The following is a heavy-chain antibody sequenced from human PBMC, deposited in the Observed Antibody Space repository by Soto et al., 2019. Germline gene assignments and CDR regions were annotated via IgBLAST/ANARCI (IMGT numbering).Heavy chain of an antibody. J-gene: IGHJ4*02. CDR1: GFTPTTTP. Sequence: PGGSLRLSCAGSGFTPTTTPLSWVRQPPGKGLEWVSDISGNGDSARYADSVKGRFTISRDNSRDTLYLQMNRLRVDDTAVYYCGKERRGSGWSVCNFWGQGILVTVS. CDR3: GKERRGSGWSVCNF. CDR2: ISGNGDSA. V-gene: IGHV3-23*01. D-gene: IGHD6-19*01.